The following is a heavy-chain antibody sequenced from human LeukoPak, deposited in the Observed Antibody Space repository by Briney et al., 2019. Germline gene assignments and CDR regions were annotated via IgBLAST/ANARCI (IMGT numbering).Heavy chain of an antibody. J-gene: IGHJ4*02. CDR2: IWYDGSNK. D-gene: IGHD1-14*01. CDR1: GFTFRSYG. Sequence: PGGSLRLSCVASGFTFRSYGMHWVRQAPGKGLEWVAVIWYDGSNKFYADSVKGRFTISRDNSKNTVDLQMNSLRAEDTAVNYCARTGDSGFYPLGNWGQGTRVTVSS. CDR3: ARTGDSGFYPLGN. V-gene: IGHV3-33*01.